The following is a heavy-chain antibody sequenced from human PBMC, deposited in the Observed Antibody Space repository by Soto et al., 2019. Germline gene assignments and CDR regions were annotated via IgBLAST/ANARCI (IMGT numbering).Heavy chain of an antibody. CDR1: GYTFTSYG. CDR3: ARAYYGDYVPYYFDY. D-gene: IGHD4-17*01. V-gene: IGHV1-18*01. Sequence: ASVKVSCKASGYTFTSYGISWVRQAPGQGLEWMGWISAYNGNTNYAQKLQGRVTMTTDTSTRTAYMELRSLRSDDTAVYYCARAYYGDYVPYYFDYWGQGTLVTVSS. CDR2: ISAYNGNT. J-gene: IGHJ4*02.